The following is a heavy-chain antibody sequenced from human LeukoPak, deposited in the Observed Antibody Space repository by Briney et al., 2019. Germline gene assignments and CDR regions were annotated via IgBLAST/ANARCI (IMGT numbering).Heavy chain of an antibody. CDR3: ARGTVTTGYYFDY. CDR2: IGTAGDT. CDR1: GFTFSSYD. D-gene: IGHD4-17*01. J-gene: IGHJ4*02. V-gene: IGHV3-13*01. Sequence: GGSLRLSCAASGFTFSSYDMHWVRQATGKGLEWVSAIGTAGDTYYPGSVKGRFTISRENAKNSLYLQRNSLRAGDTAVYYCARGTVTTGYYFDYWGQGTLVTVSS.